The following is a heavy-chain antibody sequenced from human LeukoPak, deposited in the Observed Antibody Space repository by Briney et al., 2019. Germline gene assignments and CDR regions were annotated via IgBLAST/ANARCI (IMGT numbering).Heavy chain of an antibody. J-gene: IGHJ4*02. Sequence: SETPSLTCTVSGGSISSGGYYWSWIRQHPGKGLEWIGYIYYSGSTYYNPSLKSRVTISVDTSKNQFSLKLSSVTAADTAVYYCARSNGWFGESNFDYWGQGTLVTVSS. V-gene: IGHV4-31*03. D-gene: IGHD3-10*01. CDR2: IYYSGST. CDR3: ARSNGWFGESNFDY. CDR1: GGSISSGGYY.